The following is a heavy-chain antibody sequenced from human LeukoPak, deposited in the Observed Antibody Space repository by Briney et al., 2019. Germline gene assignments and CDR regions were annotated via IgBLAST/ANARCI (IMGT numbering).Heavy chain of an antibody. CDR1: GFKFTSYG. D-gene: IGHD3-10*01. V-gene: IGHV1-8*01. Sequence: ASVKVSCKAVGFKFTSYGINWVRQASGQGLEWMGWMNPNNGNTGYAQKFQGRVTMTRDTSTSTAYMELRGLTSDDTAVYYCVRDGEGVAISVNYWFDPWGQGTLVTVSS. J-gene: IGHJ5*02. CDR2: MNPNNGNT. CDR3: VRDGEGVAISVNYWFDP.